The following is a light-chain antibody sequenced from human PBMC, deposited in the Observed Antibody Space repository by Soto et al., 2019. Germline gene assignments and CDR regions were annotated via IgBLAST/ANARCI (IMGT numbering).Light chain of an antibody. CDR3: QQYGSSPPYT. V-gene: IGKV3-20*01. Sequence: EIVLTQSPGTLSLSPGERATLSCRASQSVSSSYLAWYQQKPGQAPRLLIYGASSRATSIPDRFSGSGSGTDFTLTISRLEPEDFAVYDCQQYGSSPPYTFGQGTKLEIK. J-gene: IGKJ2*01. CDR2: GAS. CDR1: QSVSSSY.